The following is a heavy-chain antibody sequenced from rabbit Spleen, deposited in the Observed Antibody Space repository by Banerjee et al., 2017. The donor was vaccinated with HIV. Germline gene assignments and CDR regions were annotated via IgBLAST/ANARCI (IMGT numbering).Heavy chain of an antibody. D-gene: IGHD5-1*01. CDR2: IDTGSSGFT. Sequence: QSLEESGGDLVKPGTSLTLTCTASGVSFSSGYDMCWVRQAPGKGLEWIACIDTGSSGFTYFASWAKGRFTISKTSSTTVTLQMTSLTVADTATYFCARAGEGGDGYLNLWGQGTLVTVS. J-gene: IGHJ4*01. CDR3: ARAGEGGDGYLNL. CDR1: GVSFSSGYD. V-gene: IGHV1S40*01.